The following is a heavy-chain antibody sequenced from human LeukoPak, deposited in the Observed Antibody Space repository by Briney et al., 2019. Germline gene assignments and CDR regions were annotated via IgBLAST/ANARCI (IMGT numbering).Heavy chain of an antibody. J-gene: IGHJ3*02. CDR2: INPNSGGT. V-gene: IGHV1-2*06. D-gene: IGHD4-23*01. CDR1: GYTFTSYY. Sequence: ASVKVSCKASGYTFTSYYMHWVRQAPGQGLEWMGRINPNSGGTNYAQKFQGRVTMTRDTSNSTAYMELSRLRSDDTAVYYCARDELPTDAFDIWGQGTMVTVSS. CDR3: ARDELPTDAFDI.